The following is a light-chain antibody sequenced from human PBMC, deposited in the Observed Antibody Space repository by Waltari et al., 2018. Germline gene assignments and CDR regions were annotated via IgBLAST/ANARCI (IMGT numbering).Light chain of an antibody. Sequence: QSALTQPASVSGSPGQSITLSCTGTSSDVGGHNSVSWYQQHPGKAPKLMIYDVSKRPSGVSNRFSGSKSGNTASLTISGLQAEDEADYYCSSYTSSSTYVFGTGTKVTVL. CDR3: SSYTSSSTYV. V-gene: IGLV2-14*01. J-gene: IGLJ1*01. CDR1: SSDVGGHNS. CDR2: DVS.